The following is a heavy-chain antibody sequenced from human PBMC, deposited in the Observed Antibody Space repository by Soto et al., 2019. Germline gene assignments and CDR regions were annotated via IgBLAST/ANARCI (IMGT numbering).Heavy chain of an antibody. CDR3: ARLAYCGGDCYSGDWFDP. V-gene: IGHV4-59*08. CDR1: GGSISSYY. CDR2: IYYSGST. J-gene: IGHJ5*02. Sequence: QVQLQESGPGLVKPSETLSLTCTVSGGSISSYYWSWIRQPPGKGLEWIGYIYYSGSTNYNPSLKSRVTISVDTSKNQFSLKLSSVTAADTAVYYCARLAYCGGDCYSGDWFDPWGQGTLVTVSS. D-gene: IGHD2-21*02.